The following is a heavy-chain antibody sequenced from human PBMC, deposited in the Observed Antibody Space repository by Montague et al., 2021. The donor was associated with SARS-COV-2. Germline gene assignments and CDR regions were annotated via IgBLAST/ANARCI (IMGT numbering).Heavy chain of an antibody. J-gene: IGHJ6*02. CDR2: IDWDDDK. D-gene: IGHD4-23*01. Sequence: PALVKPTQTLTLTCTFSGFSLSTSGMCVSWIRQPPGKAPEWLALIDWDDDKYYSTSLKTRLTISKDTSKNQVVLTMTNMDPVDTATYYCARMTTVVTLGYYYYYGMDVWGQGTTVTVSS. CDR3: ARMTTVVTLGYYYYYGMDV. V-gene: IGHV2-70*01. CDR1: GFSLSTSGMC.